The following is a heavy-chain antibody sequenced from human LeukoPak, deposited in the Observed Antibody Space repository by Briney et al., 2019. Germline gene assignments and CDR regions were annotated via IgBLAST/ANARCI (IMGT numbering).Heavy chain of an antibody. CDR1: GFTFSSYP. D-gene: IGHD6-19*01. Sequence: GGSLRLSCSASGFTFSSYPMHWVRQAPGKGLEYVSAINNYGDSTYYADSVKGRFAISRDNSKNTLYLRMSSLRAEDTAVYSCVKPNLAVAGTRYFDSWGQGTLVTVSS. J-gene: IGHJ4*02. CDR3: VKPNLAVAGTRYFDS. CDR2: INNYGDST. V-gene: IGHV3-64D*06.